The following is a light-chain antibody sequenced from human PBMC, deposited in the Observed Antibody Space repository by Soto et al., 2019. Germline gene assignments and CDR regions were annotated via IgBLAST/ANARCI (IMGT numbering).Light chain of an antibody. CDR2: EGS. J-gene: IGLJ1*01. CDR3: CSYAGSSTSPYV. V-gene: IGLV2-23*01. CDR1: SSDFGSHNL. Sequence: QSVLTQPASVSGAPGQSITISCTGTSSDFGSHNLVSWYQQHPGKAPKLMIYEGSKRPSGVSNRFSGSKSGNTASLTISGLQAEDEADYYCCSYAGSSTSPYVIGTGNKVTV.